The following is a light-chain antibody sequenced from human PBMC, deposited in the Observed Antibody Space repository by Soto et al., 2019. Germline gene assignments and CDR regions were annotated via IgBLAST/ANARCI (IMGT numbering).Light chain of an antibody. CDR2: DAS. J-gene: IGKJ5*01. CDR3: QQYNNWTLT. Sequence: IQMTQSPSTLSASVGDRVTITCRASQSISSWLAWYQQKLGKAPKLXIYDASSLESGVPSRFSGSGAGTECTRTISSLQSEDFEVYYCQQYNNWTLTFGQGTRLEIK. V-gene: IGKV1-5*01. CDR1: QSISSW.